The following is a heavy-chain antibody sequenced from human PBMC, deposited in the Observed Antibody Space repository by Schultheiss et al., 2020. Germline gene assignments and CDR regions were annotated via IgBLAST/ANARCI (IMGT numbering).Heavy chain of an antibody. CDR1: GGSISSGGYY. CDR3: ARVGPHDYGDYSYKDYYYYGMDV. V-gene: IGHV4-31*03. J-gene: IGHJ6*02. Sequence: SETLSLTCTVSGGSISSGGYYWSWIRQHPGKGLEWIGYIYYSGSTYYNPSLKSRVTISVDTSKNQFSLKLSSVTAADTAVYYCARVGPHDYGDYSYKDYYYYGMDVWGQGTTVTVSS. D-gene: IGHD4-17*01. CDR2: IYYSGST.